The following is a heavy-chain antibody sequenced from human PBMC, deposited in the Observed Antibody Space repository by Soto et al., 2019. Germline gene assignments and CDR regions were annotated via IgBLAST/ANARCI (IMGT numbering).Heavy chain of an antibody. CDR1: GGSISSYY. V-gene: IGHV4-59*08. CDR2: IYYSGST. J-gene: IGHJ4*02. Sequence: PSETLSLTCTVSGGSISSYYWSWIRQPPGEGLEWIGYIYYSGSTNYNPSLKSRVTISVDTSKNQFSLKLSSVTAADTAVYYCARHRVATVTTFDYWGQGTLVTVSS. D-gene: IGHD4-17*01. CDR3: ARHRVATVTTFDY.